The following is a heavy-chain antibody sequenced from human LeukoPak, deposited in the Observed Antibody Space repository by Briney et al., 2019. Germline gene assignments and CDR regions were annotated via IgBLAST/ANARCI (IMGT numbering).Heavy chain of an antibody. J-gene: IGHJ3*02. D-gene: IGHD6-13*01. CDR3: ARVKDGSWEGVDAFDI. CDR2: IYYSGST. Sequence: SETLSLTCTVSGGSISSSSYYWGWIRQPPGKGLEWIGRIYYSGSTYYNPAHPSLKSRVPISVDTSKKQFSPELSSVTAADTAVYYCARVKDGSWEGVDAFDIWGQGTMVTVS. CDR1: GGSISSSSYY. V-gene: IGHV4-39*01.